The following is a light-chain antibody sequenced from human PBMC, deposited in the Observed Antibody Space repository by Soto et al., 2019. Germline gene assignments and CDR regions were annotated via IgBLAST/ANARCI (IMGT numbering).Light chain of an antibody. V-gene: IGKV3-15*01. CDR1: QSVSSN. J-gene: IGKJ2*01. Sequence: EIVMTQSPATLSVSPGERATLSCRASQSVSSNLAWYQQKPGQAPRLLIYGASTRATGIPARFSGSGSGTEFTLTISSLQSEDFAGYYCQQYKNGPPDTFGQGTKLEIK. CDR3: QQYKNGPPDT. CDR2: GAS.